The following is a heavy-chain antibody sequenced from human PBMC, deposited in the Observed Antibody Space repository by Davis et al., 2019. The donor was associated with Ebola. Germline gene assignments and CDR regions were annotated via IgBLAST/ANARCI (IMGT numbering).Heavy chain of an antibody. V-gene: IGHV3-23*01. CDR1: GFTFSSYA. Sequence: GGSLRLSCAASGFTFSSYAMNWVRQAPGKGLEWVSEISGSAGSTYYADSVKGRFTISRDNSKNTLYLQMNSLRAEDTAVYFCAKDSGYSYGYLFGHWGQGTLVTVSS. J-gene: IGHJ5*02. CDR2: ISGSAGST. CDR3: AKDSGYSYGYLFGH. D-gene: IGHD5-18*01.